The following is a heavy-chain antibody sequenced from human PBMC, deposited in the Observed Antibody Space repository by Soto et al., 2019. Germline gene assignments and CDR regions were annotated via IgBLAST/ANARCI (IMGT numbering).Heavy chain of an antibody. D-gene: IGHD3-22*01. Sequence: LRLSCAASGFTFSSYAMSWVRQAPGKGLEWVSGISGSGVSTYYADSVKGRFTISRDNSKNTLNLQMNSLRAEDTAVYYCAKASSDYIRKFDYWGQGTLVTVSS. CDR1: GFTFSSYA. CDR3: AKASSDYIRKFDY. CDR2: ISGSGVST. V-gene: IGHV3-23*01. J-gene: IGHJ4*02.